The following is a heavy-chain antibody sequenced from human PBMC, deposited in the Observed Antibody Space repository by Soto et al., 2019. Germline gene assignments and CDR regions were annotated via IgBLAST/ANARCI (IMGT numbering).Heavy chain of an antibody. Sequence: QVQLKESGPGLLKPSETLSLTCTVSGASVSSASYYWAWLRQPPGRGLEWIGSVYFSGSTSYIPSLKSRVTFSVDTSKNQFSLNLASVTASDSAVYYCARIDGDYGHNWFDPWGQGTLVIVSP. D-gene: IGHD4-17*01. CDR3: ARIDGDYGHNWFDP. CDR2: VYFSGST. CDR1: GASVSSASYY. J-gene: IGHJ5*02. V-gene: IGHV4-61*01.